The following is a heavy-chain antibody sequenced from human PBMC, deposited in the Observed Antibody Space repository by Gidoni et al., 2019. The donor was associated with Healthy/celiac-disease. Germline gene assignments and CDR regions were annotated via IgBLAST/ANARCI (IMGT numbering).Heavy chain of an antibody. V-gene: IGHV3-21*01. J-gene: IGHJ4*02. Sequence: EVQLVESGGGRVKPGGSRRRHCAASGFTFSCYSMHWVRQAPGKGLEWVSSISSSSSYRYYADSVKGRFTISRDNAKNSLYLHMNSLRAEDTAVYYCARGLRYFDWWGQGTLVTVSS. D-gene: IGHD3-9*01. CDR2: ISSSSSYR. CDR3: ARGLRYFDW. CDR1: GFTFSCYS.